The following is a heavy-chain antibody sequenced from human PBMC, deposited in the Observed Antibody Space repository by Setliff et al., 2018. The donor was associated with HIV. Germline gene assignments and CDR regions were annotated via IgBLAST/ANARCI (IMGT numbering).Heavy chain of an antibody. CDR2: IFQTGDS. CDR1: GESFSGYQ. J-gene: IGHJ4*02. V-gene: IGHV4-34*12. D-gene: IGHD1-26*01. CDR3: ARVRGNGSPCYFDY. Sequence: SETLSLTCAVYGESFSGYQWSWIRQPPGKGLEWIGEIFQTGDSNYNPSLKSRVTISVDESKNQFSLKLTSVTAAATAVYYCARVRGNGSPCYFDYWGQGTLVTVSS.